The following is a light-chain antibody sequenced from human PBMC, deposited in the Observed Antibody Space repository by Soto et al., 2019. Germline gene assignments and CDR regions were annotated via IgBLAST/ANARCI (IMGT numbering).Light chain of an antibody. Sequence: EIVLTQSPGTLSLSPGERATLSCRASQSVSSSYLAWYQQKPGQAPRLLIYGASSRATGIPDRFSGSGSGTDFTLTIXXXXPEDFAVYYCQQYGSSWTFGQGTKVEIK. CDR3: QQYGSSWT. CDR2: GAS. V-gene: IGKV3-20*01. J-gene: IGKJ1*01. CDR1: QSVSSSY.